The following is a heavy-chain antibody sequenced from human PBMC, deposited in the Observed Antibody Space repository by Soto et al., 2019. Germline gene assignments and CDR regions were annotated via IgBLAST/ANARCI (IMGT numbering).Heavy chain of an antibody. J-gene: IGHJ4*02. CDR3: AKGRGGSGSLTPRVDF. Sequence: EVQLLESGGGLVQPGGSLRLCCEASGFTFNNYAMTWVRQAPGKGLEWGSAISGGGDTTSYADAVQGRFTVSRHGSQNTLYLQMSSLRAEDTALYYCAKGRGGSGSLTPRVDFWGQGTLVTVSS. D-gene: IGHD3-10*01. V-gene: IGHV3-23*01. CDR2: ISGGGDTT. CDR1: GFTFNNYA.